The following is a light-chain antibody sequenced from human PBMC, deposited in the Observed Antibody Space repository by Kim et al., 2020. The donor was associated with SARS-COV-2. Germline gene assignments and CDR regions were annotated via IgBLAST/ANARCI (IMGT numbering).Light chain of an antibody. CDR1: RSVATS. CDR3: QQRMNWPPLT. J-gene: IGKJ4*01. Sequence: LSPRERDTSSGRARRSVATSLARYQQKPAQAPRLLIDDAANRATGIPARFSGSGSGTDFTLTISILEPEDFAVYYCQQRMNWPPLTFGGGTKVEIK. V-gene: IGKV3-11*01. CDR2: DAA.